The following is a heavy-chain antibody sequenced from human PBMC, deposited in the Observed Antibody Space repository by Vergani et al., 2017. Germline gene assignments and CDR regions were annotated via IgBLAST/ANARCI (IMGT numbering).Heavy chain of an antibody. V-gene: IGHV4-61*10. D-gene: IGHD1-14*01. CDR3: ARETDYWYFDL. CDR2: IYYSGSP. J-gene: IGHJ2*01. CDR1: GGSVSSGSYY. Sequence: QVQLQESGPGLVKPSETLSLTCTVSGGSVSSGSYYWSWIRQPAGKGLEWIGYIYYSGSPNSNPSLTSRVTRSVDTSKNQCPLKLSSVTAADTAVYYCARETDYWYFDLWGRGTLVTVSS.